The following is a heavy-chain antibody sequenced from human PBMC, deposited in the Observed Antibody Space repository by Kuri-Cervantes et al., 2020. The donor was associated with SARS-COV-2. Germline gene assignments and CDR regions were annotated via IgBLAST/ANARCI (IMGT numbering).Heavy chain of an antibody. CDR2: ISSRIIYI. D-gene: IGHD3-10*01. Sequence: GESLKISCAASGFTFNTYSMDWVRQAPGKGLEWVSSISSRIIYIQYADSVKGRFTISRDDAKKSLYLQMNSLRAEDTAMYFCARDYGSGSRFDFWGQGSLVTVSS. CDR3: ARDYGSGSRFDF. J-gene: IGHJ4*02. CDR1: GFTFNTYS. V-gene: IGHV3-21*01.